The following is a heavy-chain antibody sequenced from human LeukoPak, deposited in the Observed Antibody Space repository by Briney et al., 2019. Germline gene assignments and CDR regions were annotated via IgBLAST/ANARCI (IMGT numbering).Heavy chain of an antibody. CDR1: GYTFTGYY. J-gene: IGHJ1*01. D-gene: IGHD6-13*01. CDR2: INPKSGGT. CDR3: ARVLSYGYSSSWYRGYFQH. V-gene: IGHV1-2*02. Sequence: ASVKVSCKASGYTFTGYYMHWVRQAPGQGLEWMGWINPKSGGTNYAQKFQGRVTMTRDTSISTAYMELSRLRSDDTAVYYCARVLSYGYSSSWYRGYFQHWGQGTLVTVSS.